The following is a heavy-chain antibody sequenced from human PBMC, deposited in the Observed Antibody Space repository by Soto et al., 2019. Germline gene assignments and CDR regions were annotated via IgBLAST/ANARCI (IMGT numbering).Heavy chain of an antibody. Sequence: SVKVSCKASGGTLSSYAISWVRQAPGQGLEWMGGIIPIFGTANYAQKFQGRVTITADESTSTAYMELSSLRSEDTAVYYCARAGYYYGSGPMRFDPWGQGTLVTVSS. CDR2: IIPIFGTA. D-gene: IGHD3-10*01. CDR1: GGTLSSYA. CDR3: ARAGYYYGSGPMRFDP. V-gene: IGHV1-69*13. J-gene: IGHJ5*02.